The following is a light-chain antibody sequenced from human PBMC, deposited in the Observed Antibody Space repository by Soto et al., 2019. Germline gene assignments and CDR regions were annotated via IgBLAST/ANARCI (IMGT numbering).Light chain of an antibody. Sequence: EIVMTQSPATLSVSPGESATLSCRASQYIYSNVAWYQHRPGQAPRLLIYRATTTATGIPARCSGSGSGTEFTPTISRLQSEDSTVYSCLQYHNLWAFGQGTKVDIK. CDR1: QYIYSN. V-gene: IGKV3-15*01. CDR2: RAT. J-gene: IGKJ1*01. CDR3: LQYHNLWA.